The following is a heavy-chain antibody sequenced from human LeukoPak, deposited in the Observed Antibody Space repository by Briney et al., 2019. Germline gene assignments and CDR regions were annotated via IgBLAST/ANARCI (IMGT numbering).Heavy chain of an antibody. D-gene: IGHD2-2*01. CDR3: ARANFLYCSSTSCLFDY. J-gene: IGHJ4*02. CDR1: GYTFTDYY. V-gene: IGHV1-2*04. Sequence: GASVKVSCKASGYTFTDYYMHWVRLAPGQGLEWMGWINPNSGGTNYVQKFQGWVTITRDTSINTAYMELSRLTSDDTAVYYCARANFLYCSSTSCLFDYWGQGTLVTVSS. CDR2: INPNSGGT.